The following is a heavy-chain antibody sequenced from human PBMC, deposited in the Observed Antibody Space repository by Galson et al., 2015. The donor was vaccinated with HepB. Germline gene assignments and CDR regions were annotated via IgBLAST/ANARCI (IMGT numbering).Heavy chain of an antibody. J-gene: IGHJ3*01. Sequence: PALVKPTQTLTLTCTFSAFSLNTSGVGVGWIRQPPGKALEWLAVIFWNDDQRYSPSLSNRLTITKDTSKNQVVLTMTNLDPVDTGTYYCAHSRYTEYIWGSYWAFDFWGRGTIVTVSS. CDR3: AHSRYTEYIWGSYWAFDF. CDR1: AFSLNTSGVG. V-gene: IGHV2-5*01. CDR2: IFWNDDQ. D-gene: IGHD3-16*01.